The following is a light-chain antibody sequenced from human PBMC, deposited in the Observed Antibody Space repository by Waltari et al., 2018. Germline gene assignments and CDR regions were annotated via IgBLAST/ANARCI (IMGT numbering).Light chain of an antibody. V-gene: IGLV2-14*01. CDR3: CSYTRMNTWI. CDR1: SDDIGGYDY. Sequence: QSALTQPASVSGSPGQSITISCTGSSDDIGGYDYVSWYQQYPGKAPKLILYDVNDRPSGVSGRFSGSKSANTASLAISGLQPEDEAYYFGCSYTRMNTWIFGGGTYLTVL. J-gene: IGLJ2*01. CDR2: DVN.